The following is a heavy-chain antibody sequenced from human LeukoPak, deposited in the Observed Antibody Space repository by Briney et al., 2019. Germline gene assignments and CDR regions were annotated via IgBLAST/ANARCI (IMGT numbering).Heavy chain of an antibody. Sequence: PSETPSLTCTVSGGSISSSSYYWGWIRQPPGKGLEWIGSIYYSGSTYYNPSLKSRVTISVDTSKNQFSLKLSSVTAADTAVYYCARGGIAAVANWFDPWGQGTLVTVSS. CDR1: GGSISSSSYY. J-gene: IGHJ5*02. V-gene: IGHV4-39*07. CDR2: IYYSGST. CDR3: ARGGIAAVANWFDP. D-gene: IGHD6-13*01.